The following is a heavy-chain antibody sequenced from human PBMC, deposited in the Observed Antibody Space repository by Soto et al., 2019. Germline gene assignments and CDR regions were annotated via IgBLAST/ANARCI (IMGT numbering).Heavy chain of an antibody. Sequence: QVQLVQSGAEVKKPGSSVKVSCKASGGTFSSYAISWVRQAPGQGLEWMGGIIPIFGTANYAQKFQGRVTITADKSTSTAYLELSSLRSEDTAVYYCARAKEYSSSSVYYGMDVWGQGTTVTGSS. J-gene: IGHJ6*02. CDR1: GGTFSSYA. V-gene: IGHV1-69*06. D-gene: IGHD6-6*01. CDR3: ARAKEYSSSSVYYGMDV. CDR2: IIPIFGTA.